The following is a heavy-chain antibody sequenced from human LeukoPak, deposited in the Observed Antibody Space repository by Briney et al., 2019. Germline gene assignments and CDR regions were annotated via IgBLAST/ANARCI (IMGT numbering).Heavy chain of an antibody. CDR1: GGSISNITNSNW. V-gene: IGHV4-4*02. CDR3: ARVGDYGDYVDNV. Sequence: SGTLSLTCAVSGGSISNITNSNWWSWVRQPPGKGLEWIGEIYHSGSTNYNPSLKSRVTISVDKSKNQFSLKLSSVTAADTAVYYCARVGDYGDYVDNVWGQGTLVTVSS. J-gene: IGHJ4*02. CDR2: IYHSGST. D-gene: IGHD4-17*01.